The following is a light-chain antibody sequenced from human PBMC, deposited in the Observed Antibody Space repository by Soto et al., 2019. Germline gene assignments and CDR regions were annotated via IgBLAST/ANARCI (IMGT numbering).Light chain of an antibody. CDR2: GAS. CDR1: QNISSN. Sequence: EIVMTQSPATLSVSQGDRATLSCRTSQNISSNLAWYQQKPGQAPRVLIDGASTRATGIPARFSGSGSGTEFTLTISILQSEDFAVYYCQQYNNWLWTFGQGTKVEIK. J-gene: IGKJ1*01. V-gene: IGKV3-15*01. CDR3: QQYNNWLWT.